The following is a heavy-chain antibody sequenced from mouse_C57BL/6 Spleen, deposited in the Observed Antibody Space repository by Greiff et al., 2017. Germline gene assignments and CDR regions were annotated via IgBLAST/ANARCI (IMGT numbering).Heavy chain of an antibody. V-gene: IGHV1-81*01. CDR3: ARRITTVVATPAFDY. Sequence: QVQLQQSGAELARPGASVSLSCKPSASTFPSYGLSWVKQRTGQGLEWIGEIYPRSGNPYYNEKFKGKAPLTADKSSSTAYMELRSLTSEDSAVYFCARRITTVVATPAFDYWGQGTTLTVSS. CDR2: IYPRSGNP. D-gene: IGHD1-1*01. CDR1: ASTFPSYG. J-gene: IGHJ2*01.